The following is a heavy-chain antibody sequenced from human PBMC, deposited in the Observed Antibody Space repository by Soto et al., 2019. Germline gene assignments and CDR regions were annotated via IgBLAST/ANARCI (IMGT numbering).Heavy chain of an antibody. J-gene: IGHJ4*02. CDR1: GFTFSNHA. D-gene: IGHD1-26*01. Sequence: HPGGSLRLSCAGSGFTFSNHAMHWVRQAPGGGLEWVSGFRGNFITTTYADSVKGRFTISRDNSKNTLFLQMNSLRAEDTAIYYCVKEGTVGVEGFDFWGQGTLVTVSS. V-gene: IGHV3-23*01. CDR3: VKEGTVGVEGFDF. CDR2: FRGNFITT.